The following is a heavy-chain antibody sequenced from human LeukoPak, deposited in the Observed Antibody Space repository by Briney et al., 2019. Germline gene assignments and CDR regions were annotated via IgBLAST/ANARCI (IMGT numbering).Heavy chain of an antibody. J-gene: IGHJ4*02. Sequence: SETLSLTCTVSGGSISSSSYYWGWIRQPPRKGLEWIGSIYYSGSTYYNPSLKSRVTISVDTSKNQFSLKLSSVTAADTAVYYCARADTAMALFDYWGQGTLVTVSS. V-gene: IGHV4-39*01. CDR1: GGSISSSSYY. CDR2: IYYSGST. CDR3: ARADTAMALFDY. D-gene: IGHD5-18*01.